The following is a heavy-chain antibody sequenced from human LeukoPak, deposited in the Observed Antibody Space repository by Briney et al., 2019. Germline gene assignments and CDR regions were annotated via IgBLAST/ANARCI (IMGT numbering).Heavy chain of an antibody. J-gene: IGHJ4*02. V-gene: IGHV3-48*04. CDR2: ISSSGSTM. Sequence: PGGSLRLSCAASGFTFSSYSMNWVRQAPGKGLEWASSISSSGSTMYYADSVKGRFTISRDNAKNSLYLQMNSLRAEDTAVYYCAREWRLQYDYWGQGTLVTVSS. CDR3: AREWRLQYDY. D-gene: IGHD4-11*01. CDR1: GFTFSSYS.